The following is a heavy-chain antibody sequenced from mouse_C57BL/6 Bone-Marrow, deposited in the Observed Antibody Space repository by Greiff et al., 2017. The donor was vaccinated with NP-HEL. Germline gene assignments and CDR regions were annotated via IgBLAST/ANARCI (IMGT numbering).Heavy chain of an antibody. Sequence: EVQGVESGGGLVKPRGSLKLSCAASGFTFSSYAMSWVRQTPEKRLEWVATISDGGSYTYYPDNVKGRFTISRDNAKNNLYLQMSNLKSEDTAMYYCARKGDYYSNWFAYWGQGTLVTVSA. CDR1: GFTFSSYA. CDR2: ISDGGSYT. V-gene: IGHV5-4*01. CDR3: ARKGDYYSNWFAY. D-gene: IGHD2-5*01. J-gene: IGHJ3*01.